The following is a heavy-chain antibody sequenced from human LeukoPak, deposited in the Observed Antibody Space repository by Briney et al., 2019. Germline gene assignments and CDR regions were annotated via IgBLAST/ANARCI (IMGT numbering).Heavy chain of an antibody. Sequence: ASLKVTCKASGYTFTSYAMHWVRQAPGQRLEWMGWINARNGNTKYSQKFQGRVTITRDTSASTAYMELRSLRSDDTAVYYCGRGPFYYTITWGHRAPITASS. V-gene: IGHV1-3*01. J-gene: IGHJ5*01. D-gene: IGHD3-10*01. CDR1: GYTFTSYA. CDR2: INARNGNT. CDR3: GRGPFYYTIT.